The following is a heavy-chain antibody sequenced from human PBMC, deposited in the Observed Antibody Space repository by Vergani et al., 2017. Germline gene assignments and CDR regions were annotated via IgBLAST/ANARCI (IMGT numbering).Heavy chain of an antibody. V-gene: IGHV3-23*01. D-gene: IGHD3-22*01. CDR3: AKGLGDSSGYYYLDY. J-gene: IGHJ4*02. CDR2: ISGSGGST. Sequence: EVQLLESGGGLVQPGGSLRLSCAASGFTFSSYAMSWVRQAPGKGLEWVSAISGSGGSTYYADSVKGRFTISRDNSKNTLYLQMNSLRADDTAVYYCAKGLGDSSGYYYLDYWGQGTLVTVSS. CDR1: GFTFSSYA.